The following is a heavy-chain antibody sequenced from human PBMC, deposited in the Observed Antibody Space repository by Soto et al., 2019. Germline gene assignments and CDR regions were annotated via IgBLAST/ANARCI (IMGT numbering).Heavy chain of an antibody. CDR1: GFTFSSYW. CDR2: INSDGSST. Sequence: EVQLVESGGGLVQPGGSLRLSCAASGFTFSSYWMHWVRQAPGKGLVWVSRINSDGSSTSYADSVKGRFTISRDNAKATLYRQTNSLSAEDTAVYYCARVRVGYGLDYWGQGTVVTVSS. CDR3: ARVRVGYGLDY. V-gene: IGHV3-74*01. J-gene: IGHJ4*02. D-gene: IGHD5-12*01.